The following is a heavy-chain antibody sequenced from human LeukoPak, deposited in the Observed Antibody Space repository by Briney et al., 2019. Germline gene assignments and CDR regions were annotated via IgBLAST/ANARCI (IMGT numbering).Heavy chain of an antibody. CDR3: AKEGKSYGSGSYYFDY. V-gene: IGHV3-20*04. J-gene: IGHJ4*02. D-gene: IGHD3-10*01. CDR1: GFTFDDYG. Sequence: GGSLRLSCAASGFTFDDYGMSWVRQAPGKGLEWVSGINWNGGSTGYVDSVKGRFTISRDNAKNSLYLQMNSLRAEDTAVYYCAKEGKSYGSGSYYFDYWGQGTLVTVSS. CDR2: INWNGGST.